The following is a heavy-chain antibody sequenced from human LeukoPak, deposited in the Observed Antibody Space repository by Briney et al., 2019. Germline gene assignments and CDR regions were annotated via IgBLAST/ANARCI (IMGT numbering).Heavy chain of an antibody. Sequence: KFQGRVTITRDTSISTAYMELSRLRSDDTAVYYCARGGWSNYYYYMDVWGKGTTVTVSS. CDR3: ARGGWSNYYYYMDV. V-gene: IGHV1-2*02. D-gene: IGHD6-19*01. J-gene: IGHJ6*03.